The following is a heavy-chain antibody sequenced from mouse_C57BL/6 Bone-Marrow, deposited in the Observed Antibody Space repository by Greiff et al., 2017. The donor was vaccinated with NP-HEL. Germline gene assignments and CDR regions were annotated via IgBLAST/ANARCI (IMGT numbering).Heavy chain of an antibody. Sequence: EVQLVESGPGLVKPSQSLSLTCSVTGYSITSGYYWNWIRQFPGNKLEWMGYISYDGSNNYNPSLKNRISITRDTSKNQFFLKLNSVTTEDTATYYCARANWDDYWGQGTTLTVSS. D-gene: IGHD4-1*01. V-gene: IGHV3-6*01. CDR2: ISYDGSN. CDR3: ARANWDDY. J-gene: IGHJ2*01. CDR1: GYSITSGYY.